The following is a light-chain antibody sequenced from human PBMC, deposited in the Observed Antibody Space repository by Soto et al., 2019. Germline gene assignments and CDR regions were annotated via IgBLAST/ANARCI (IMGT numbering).Light chain of an antibody. J-gene: IGKJ1*01. CDR1: QMVLYSSNNKNY. CDR2: WAS. Sequence: DILMTKSPDSLALSLGERATINCKSGQMVLYSSNNKNYLAWYQQKPGQPPKLLIYWASTRESGVPDRFSGSGSGTDFTLTISSLQAEDVAVYYCQQYYNTPWTFGQGTKVDIK. V-gene: IGKV4-1*01. CDR3: QQYYNTPWT.